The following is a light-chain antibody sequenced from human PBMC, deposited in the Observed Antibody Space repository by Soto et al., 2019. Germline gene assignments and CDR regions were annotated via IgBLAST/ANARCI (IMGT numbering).Light chain of an antibody. J-gene: IGKJ4*01. CDR3: QQYNSWPLT. CDR1: QSLSSN. V-gene: IGKV3-15*01. Sequence: EIVLTQSPATLSVSPGERATLSCRASQSLSSNFAWYQQKPGQAPRLLIYGTSTRATGIPARFSGSGSGTEFTLTISSLQSEDFAVYYCQQYNSWPLTFGGGTKVDIK. CDR2: GTS.